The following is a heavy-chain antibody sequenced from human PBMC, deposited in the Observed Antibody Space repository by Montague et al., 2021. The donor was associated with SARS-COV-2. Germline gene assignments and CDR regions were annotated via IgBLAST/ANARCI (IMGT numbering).Heavy chain of an antibody. CDR2: INNSGNN. CDR3: ARGFTHITIFEIVRHYSYFDS. Sequence: SETLSLTCAVYDGSFSGHSGYYWTWIRQPPGKGLEWIGEINNSGNNTSHPSLNSISTITVNTSNTQFSLKLSSGTAADTAVYYCARGFTHITIFEIVRHYSYFDSWGQGNLVTVSS. J-gene: IGHJ5*01. V-gene: IGHV4-34*01. D-gene: IGHD3-3*01. CDR1: DGSFSGHSGYY.